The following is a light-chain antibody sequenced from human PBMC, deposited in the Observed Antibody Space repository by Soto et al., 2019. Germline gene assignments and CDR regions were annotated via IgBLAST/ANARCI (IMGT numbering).Light chain of an antibody. CDR2: GAS. Sequence: ELVLTQSPGTLSLSPGDMATLSCRSSQSAYSSYLSWYQQKPGQAPRLLIYGASSRATGIPDRFSGSGSGTDFTLTISRLEPEDFAVYYCHQYGSSPATFGQGTKVDIK. V-gene: IGKV3-20*01. CDR1: QSAYSSY. CDR3: HQYGSSPAT. J-gene: IGKJ1*01.